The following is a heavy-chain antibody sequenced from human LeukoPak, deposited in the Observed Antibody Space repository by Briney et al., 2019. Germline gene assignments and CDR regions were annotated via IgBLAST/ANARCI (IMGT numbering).Heavy chain of an antibody. Sequence: GGSLRPSCAASGFTFSSYWMSWVRQAPGKGLEWVANIKQDGSEKYYVDSVKGRFTISRDNAKNSLYLQMNSLRAEDTAVYYCARDQEQQLVEGDGYWGQGTLVTVSS. CDR2: IKQDGSEK. V-gene: IGHV3-7*01. CDR3: ARDQEQQLVEGDGY. J-gene: IGHJ4*02. CDR1: GFTFSSYW. D-gene: IGHD6-13*01.